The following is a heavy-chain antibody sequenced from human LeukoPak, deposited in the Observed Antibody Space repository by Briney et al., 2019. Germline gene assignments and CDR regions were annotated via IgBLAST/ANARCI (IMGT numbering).Heavy chain of an antibody. CDR3: ARDRRVRGVNPAPHYYYYMDV. Sequence: GGSLRLSCAASGFTVSSNYMSWVRQAPGKGLEWVSVIYSGGSTYYADSVKGRFTISRDNSKNTLYLQMNSLRAEDTAVYYCARDRRVRGVNPAPHYYYYMDVWGKGTTVTISS. V-gene: IGHV3-66*01. CDR1: GFTVSSNY. D-gene: IGHD3-10*01. CDR2: IYSGGST. J-gene: IGHJ6*03.